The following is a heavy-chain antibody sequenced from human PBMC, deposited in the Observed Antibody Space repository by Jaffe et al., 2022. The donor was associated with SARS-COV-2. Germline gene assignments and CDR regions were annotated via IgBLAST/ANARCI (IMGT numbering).Heavy chain of an antibody. CDR1: GFTVSSNY. CDR3: ARGSTSHHHKVLNF. J-gene: IGHJ4*02. V-gene: IGHV3-53*01. Sequence: EVQLVESGGGLIQPGGSLRLSCTASGFTVSSNYMNWVRQAPGKGLEWVSLIYSDGSVDYADSVKGRFTVSRDTSKNTIYLQMSSLRVEDTAVYYCARGSTSHHHKVLNFWGQGTLVTVSS. D-gene: IGHD2-15*01. CDR2: IYSDGSV.